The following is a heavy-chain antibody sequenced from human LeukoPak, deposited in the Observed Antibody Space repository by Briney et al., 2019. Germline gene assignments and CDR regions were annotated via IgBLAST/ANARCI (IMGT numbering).Heavy chain of an antibody. CDR3: ARSLPSDYYGSGSHDY. J-gene: IGHJ4*02. CDR2: IYYSGST. D-gene: IGHD3-10*01. CDR1: GGSVSSGSSF. V-gene: IGHV4-61*01. Sequence: PSETLSLTCTVSGGSVSSGSSFWSWIRQPPGKGLEWIGYIYYSGSTNYNPSLKSRVTISVDTSKNQFSLKLSSVTAADTAVYYCARSLPSDYYGSGSHDYWGQGTLVTVSS.